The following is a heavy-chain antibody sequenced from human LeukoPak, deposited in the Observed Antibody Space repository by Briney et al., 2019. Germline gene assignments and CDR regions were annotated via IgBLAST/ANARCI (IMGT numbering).Heavy chain of an antibody. CDR3: AREIVVVTAIPEGMDV. CDR1: GFTFSSYG. Sequence: GGSLRLSCAASGFTFSSYGMHWVRQTPGKGLERVAVIWYDGSNKYYADSVKGRFTISRDNSKNTLYLQMNSLRAEDTAAYYCAREIVVVTAIPEGMDVWGQGTTVTVSS. D-gene: IGHD2-21*02. CDR2: IWYDGSNK. J-gene: IGHJ6*02. V-gene: IGHV3-33*01.